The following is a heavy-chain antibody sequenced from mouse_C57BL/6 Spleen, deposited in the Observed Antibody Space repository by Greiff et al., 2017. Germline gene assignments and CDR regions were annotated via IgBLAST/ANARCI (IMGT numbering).Heavy chain of an antibody. Sequence: VKLQQPGAELVRPGSSVKLSCKASGYTFTSYWMHWVKQRPIQGLEWIGNIDPSDSETHYNQKFKDKATLTVDKSSSTAYMQLSSLTSEDSAVYYCARPGGSSYVWYFDVWGTGTTVTVSS. J-gene: IGHJ1*03. CDR1: GYTFTSYW. D-gene: IGHD1-1*01. V-gene: IGHV1-52*01. CDR2: IDPSDSET. CDR3: ARPGGSSYVWYFDV.